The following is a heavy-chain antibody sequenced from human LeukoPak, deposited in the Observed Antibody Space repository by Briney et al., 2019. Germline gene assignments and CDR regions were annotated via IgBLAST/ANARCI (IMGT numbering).Heavy chain of an antibody. CDR2: ISVYSGNT. J-gene: IGHJ5*02. Sequence: GASVTVSCKASGYTFASYGVTWVQQAPGQGPEWMAWISVYSGNTEYAQKFQDRVTLTADTSTSTVYVELRSLRSDDTAVYYCARDGWSLGPWGQGTLVTVSS. V-gene: IGHV1-18*01. CDR3: ARDGWSLGP. CDR1: GYTFASYG. D-gene: IGHD2-8*01.